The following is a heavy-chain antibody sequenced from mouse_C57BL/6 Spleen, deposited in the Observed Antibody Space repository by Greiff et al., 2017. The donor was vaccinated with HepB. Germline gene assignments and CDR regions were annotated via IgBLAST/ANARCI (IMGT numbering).Heavy chain of an antibody. CDR3: ARGDYYGSLDY. CDR2: ISNLAYSI. D-gene: IGHD1-1*01. CDR1: GFTFSDYG. Sequence: VQLKESGGGLVQPGGSLKLSCAASGFTFSDYGMAWVRQAPRKGPEWVAFISNLAYSIYYADTVTGRFTISRENAKNTLYLEMSSLRSEDTAMYYCARGDYYGSLDYWGQGTTLTVSS. J-gene: IGHJ2*01. V-gene: IGHV5-15*01.